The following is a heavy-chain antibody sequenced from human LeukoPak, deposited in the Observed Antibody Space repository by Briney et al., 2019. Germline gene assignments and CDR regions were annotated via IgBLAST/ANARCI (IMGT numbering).Heavy chain of an antibody. CDR1: GFTFTTYT. V-gene: IGHV3-23*01. CDR3: AKGGITWGSGYWFFNL. D-gene: IGHD3-16*01. Sequence: PGGSLRLSCAAFGFTFTTYTMTWVRQAPGKGLEWVSGISVNGNYTYYADSVKGRFTISRDNSKNTVYLQLNSLRVEDTAVYYCAKGGITWGSGYWFFNLWGLGTLVTVSS. J-gene: IGHJ2*01. CDR2: ISVNGNYT.